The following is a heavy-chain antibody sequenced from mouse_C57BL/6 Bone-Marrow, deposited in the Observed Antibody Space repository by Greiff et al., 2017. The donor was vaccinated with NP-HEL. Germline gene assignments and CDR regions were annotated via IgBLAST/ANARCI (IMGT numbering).Heavy chain of an antibody. CDR2: INPNNGGT. D-gene: IGHD1-1*01. J-gene: IGHJ3*01. CDR3: ARYYYGFAY. CDR1: GYTFTDYN. V-gene: IGHV1-18*01. Sequence: VQLQQSGPELVKPGASVKIPCKASGYTFTDYNMDWVKQSQGKSLEWIGDINPNNGGTIYNQKFKGKATLTVDKSSSTAYMEHRSLTSEDTAVYYCARYYYGFAYWGQGTLVTVSA.